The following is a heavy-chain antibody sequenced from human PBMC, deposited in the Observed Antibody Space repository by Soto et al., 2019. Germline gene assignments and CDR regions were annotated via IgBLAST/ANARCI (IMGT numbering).Heavy chain of an antibody. V-gene: IGHV1-2*04. Sequence: QVQLVQSGAEVKKPGASVKVSCKASGYTFTGYYMHWVRQAPGQGLEWMGWINPNSGGTNYAQKFQGWVTMTRDTSISTAYMELSRLRSDDTAVYYCARLASGYGGDYYYGMDVWGQGTTVTVSS. CDR1: GYTFTGYY. D-gene: IGHD4-17*01. CDR3: ARLASGYGGDYYYGMDV. J-gene: IGHJ6*02. CDR2: INPNSGGT.